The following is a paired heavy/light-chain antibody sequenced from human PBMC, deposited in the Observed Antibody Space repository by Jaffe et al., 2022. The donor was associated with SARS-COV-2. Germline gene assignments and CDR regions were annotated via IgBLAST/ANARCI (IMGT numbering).Light chain of an antibody. CDR1: QSISSW. V-gene: IGKV1-5*03. CDR3: QQYDSYHT. CDR2: KAS. J-gene: IGKJ2*01. Sequence: DIQMTQSPSTLSASVGDRVTITCRASQSISSWLAWYQQKPGTAPKLLIYKASSLESGVPSRFSGSGSGTEFTLTISSLQPDDFATYYCQQYDSYHTFGQGTKLEIK.
Heavy chain of an antibody. V-gene: IGHV3-23*04. D-gene: IGHD3-22*01. CDR3: VRKYYYESSHYGPLLN. CDR2: ISGAGTTS. J-gene: IGHJ4*02. Sequence: EVQLVESGGGLVQPGGSLRLSCAASGFSFTNYAVGWVRQAPGKGLECVSIISGAGTTSYYADSVRGRFTISRDNSRNTLYLQMNSLRVEDTALYYCVRKYYYESSHYGPLLNWGQGTLVTVSS. CDR1: GFSFTNYA.